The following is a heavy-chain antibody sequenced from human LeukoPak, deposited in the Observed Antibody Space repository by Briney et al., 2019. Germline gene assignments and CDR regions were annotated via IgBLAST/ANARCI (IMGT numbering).Heavy chain of an antibody. CDR1: GFTFSSYW. CDR3: AKVGDSLTTMDY. J-gene: IGHJ4*02. Sequence: GGSLRLSCAASGFTFSSYWMSWVRQAPGKGLEWVANIKQDGSEKYYVDSVKGRFTISRDNAKKSVNLQMNSLRAEDTALYYCAKVGDSLTTMDYWGQGTLVTVSS. CDR2: IKQDGSEK. D-gene: IGHD4-11*01. V-gene: IGHV3-7*03.